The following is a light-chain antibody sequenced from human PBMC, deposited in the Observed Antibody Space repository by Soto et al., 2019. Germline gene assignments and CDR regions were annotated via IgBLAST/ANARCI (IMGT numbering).Light chain of an antibody. V-gene: IGKV3-11*01. CDR2: GVS. Sequence: IVLTQSPATLSLSPGERATLSFRARQTVSTYLSWYQHKPGQAPRLLIYGVSNRATGIPARFSGSGSGTDFTLTISSLEPEDSAVYYCQQRYNWLTFGGGTKVDIK. CDR1: QTVSTY. CDR3: QQRYNWLT. J-gene: IGKJ4*01.